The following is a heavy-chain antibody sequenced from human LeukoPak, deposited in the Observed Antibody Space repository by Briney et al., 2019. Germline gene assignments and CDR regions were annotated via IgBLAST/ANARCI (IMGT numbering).Heavy chain of an antibody. Sequence: SETLSLTCTVSGGSISSSSYYWGWIRQPPGRGLEWIGSIYYSGSTYYNPSLKSRVTISVDTSKNQFSLKLSSVTAADTAVYYCARLGESYYYFDYWGQGTLVTVSS. J-gene: IGHJ4*02. CDR3: ARLGESYYYFDY. CDR2: IYYSGST. CDR1: GGSISSSSYY. V-gene: IGHV4-39*01. D-gene: IGHD1-26*01.